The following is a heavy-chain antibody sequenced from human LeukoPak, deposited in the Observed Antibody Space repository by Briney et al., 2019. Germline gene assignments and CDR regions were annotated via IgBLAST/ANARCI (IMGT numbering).Heavy chain of an antibody. Sequence: GASVKVSCKASGYTFTGYYMHWVRQAPGQGLEWMGWINPNSGGTNYAQKFQGRVTTTRDTSISTAYMELSRLKSDDTAVYYCARDFMYYDSSGYLDYWGQGTLVTVPS. D-gene: IGHD3-22*01. CDR1: GYTFTGYY. CDR3: ARDFMYYDSSGYLDY. CDR2: INPNSGGT. V-gene: IGHV1-2*02. J-gene: IGHJ4*02.